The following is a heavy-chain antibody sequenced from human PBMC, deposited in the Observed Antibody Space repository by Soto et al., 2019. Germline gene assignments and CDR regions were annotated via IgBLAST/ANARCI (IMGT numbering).Heavy chain of an antibody. Sequence: QVQLQESGPGLVKPSQTLSLTCTVTGGSISTTGDFWGWIRQHPGKDLEWIGYIYYSGITYYNPSLKSRVTISGDTSKNQFSLKLDSVTAADTAVYYCARGYSAGYVCNWFDPWGQGTLVTVSS. CDR2: IYYSGIT. J-gene: IGHJ5*02. CDR3: ARGYSAGYVCNWFDP. D-gene: IGHD1-26*01. V-gene: IGHV4-31*03. CDR1: GGSISTTGDF.